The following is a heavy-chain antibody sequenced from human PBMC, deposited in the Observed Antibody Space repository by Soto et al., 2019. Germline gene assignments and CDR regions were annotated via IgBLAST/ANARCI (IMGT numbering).Heavy chain of an antibody. Sequence: GGSLRLSCAASGFTFSSYAMSWVRQAPGKGLEWVSAISGSGGSTYYADSVKGRFTISRDNSKNTLYLQMNSLRAEDTAVYYCAKAAPFTVTTHPPTPFDYWGQGTLVTVSS. J-gene: IGHJ4*02. CDR2: ISGSGGST. CDR3: AKAAPFTVTTHPPTPFDY. CDR1: GFTFSSYA. V-gene: IGHV3-23*01. D-gene: IGHD4-17*01.